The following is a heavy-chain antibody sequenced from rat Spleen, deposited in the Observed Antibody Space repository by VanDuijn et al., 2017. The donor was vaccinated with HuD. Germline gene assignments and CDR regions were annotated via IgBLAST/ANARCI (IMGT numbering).Heavy chain of an antibody. D-gene: IGHD1-6*01. J-gene: IGHJ2*01. CDR2: MWSGGST. Sequence: QVQLMESGPGLVQPSETLSLTCTVSGFSLTSYNVHWVRQPPGKGLEWMGVMWSGGSTDYNSALKSRLSISRDTSKNQVFLKMNSLQSEDTTTYYCARGDVYYGLFGWGQGVMVTVSS. CDR3: ARGDVYYGLFG. CDR1: GFSLTSYN. V-gene: IGHV2-45*01.